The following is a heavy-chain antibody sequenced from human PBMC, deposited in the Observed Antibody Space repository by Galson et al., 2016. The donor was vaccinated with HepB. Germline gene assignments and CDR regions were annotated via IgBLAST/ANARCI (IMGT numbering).Heavy chain of an antibody. CDR1: VFSFGSYA. Sequence: SLRLSCAASVFSFGSYAMSWVRQAPGKGLEWVSSISGSGGSAYYADSVKGRFTSSRDHSKKTLYLQMSRLRDEDTAVYYCAKGAALHHVVVIAIPPYYFDSWGQGTLVSVSS. J-gene: IGHJ4*02. CDR3: AKGAALHHVVVIAIPPYYFDS. D-gene: IGHD2-21*01. CDR2: ISGSGGSA. V-gene: IGHV3-23*01.